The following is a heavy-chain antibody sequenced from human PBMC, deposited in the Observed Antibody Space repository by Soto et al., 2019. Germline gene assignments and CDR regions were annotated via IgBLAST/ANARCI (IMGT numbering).Heavy chain of an antibody. Sequence: PWETLSLTCTVSGGSISSGGYSWSWIRQTPGKGLEWIGYIYPTGKTYYNPSLENRATLSIDTSQNQFSLQLTSVTAADTAVYYCARAPPGPAPRWGVWGHGTTVTVSS. CDR3: ARAPPGPAPRWGV. CDR2: IYPTGKT. D-gene: IGHD3-16*01. CDR1: GGSISSGGYS. V-gene: IGHV4-30-2*01. J-gene: IGHJ6*02.